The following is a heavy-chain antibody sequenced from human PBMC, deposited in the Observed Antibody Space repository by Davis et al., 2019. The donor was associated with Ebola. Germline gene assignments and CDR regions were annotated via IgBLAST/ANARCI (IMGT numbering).Heavy chain of an antibody. J-gene: IGHJ6*02. CDR1: GYTFTSYD. D-gene: IGHD2/OR15-2a*01. Sequence: ASVKVSCKASGYTFTSYDINWVRQAPGQGLEWMGWMNPNSGNTGYAQKFQGRVTMTRNTSISTAYMELSSLRSEDTAVYYCARGLSPKTLTYGMDVWGQGTTVTVSS. V-gene: IGHV1-8*01. CDR3: ARGLSPKTLTYGMDV. CDR2: MNPNSGNT.